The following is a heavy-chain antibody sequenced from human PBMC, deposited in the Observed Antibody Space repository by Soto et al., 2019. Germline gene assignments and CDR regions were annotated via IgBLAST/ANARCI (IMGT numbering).Heavy chain of an antibody. V-gene: IGHV1-69*12. CDR1: GGTFSSYA. CDR3: ARVFKRNSSGWYDPLDY. CDR2: IIPIFGTA. Sequence: QVQLVQSGDEVEKPGSSVQVSCKASGGTFSSYAISWVRQAPGQGLEWMGWIIPIFGTANYAQKFQGRVTITADESTSTAYMELSSLRSEDTAVYYCARVFKRNSSGWYDPLDYWGQGTLVTVSS. D-gene: IGHD6-19*01. J-gene: IGHJ4*02.